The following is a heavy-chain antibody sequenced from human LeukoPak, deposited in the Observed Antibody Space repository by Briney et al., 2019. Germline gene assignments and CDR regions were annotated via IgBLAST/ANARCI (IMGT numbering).Heavy chain of an antibody. CDR3: ARDMGSAGGFDY. J-gene: IGHJ4*02. D-gene: IGHD2-15*01. CDR1: GGSFRGYY. Sequence: SETLSLTCAVYGGSFRGYYWSWIRQPPGKGLEWIGEINHSGSTNYNPSLKSRVTISVDTSKNQFSLKLTSVTATDTAVYYCARDMGSAGGFDYWGQGTLVTVSS. V-gene: IGHV4-34*01. CDR2: INHSGST.